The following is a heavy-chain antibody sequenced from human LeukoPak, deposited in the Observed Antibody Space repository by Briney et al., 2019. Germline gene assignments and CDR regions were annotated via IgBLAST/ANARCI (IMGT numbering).Heavy chain of an antibody. J-gene: IGHJ6*03. CDR3: ARQYYYYYYYMDV. V-gene: IGHV4-39*01. CDR1: RGSITSNSYF. Sequence: SETLSLTCNVSRGSITSNSYFCGWIRHSPGNGLEWIGRFSYSGSTYTLSTYYNPSLKSRVTISVDKSKNQFSLNLGSVAAADTAVYYCARQYYYYYYYMDVWGKGTTVTVSS. CDR2: FSYSGSTYTLST.